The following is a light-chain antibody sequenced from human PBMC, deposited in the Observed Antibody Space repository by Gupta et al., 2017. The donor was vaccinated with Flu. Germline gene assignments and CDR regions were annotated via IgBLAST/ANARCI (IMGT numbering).Light chain of an antibody. CDR2: DAS. CDR1: QSVNIY. V-gene: IGKV3-11*01. Sequence: EIVLTQSPSTLSLSPGDRAILSCRASQSVNIYLAWYQQKPGQPPRLLMFDASKRAAGIPDRFSGSGYGTDFTRTISTLEPEDFAVYYCQQRSGLPMYTFGQGTKLE. CDR3: QQRSGLPMYT. J-gene: IGKJ2*01.